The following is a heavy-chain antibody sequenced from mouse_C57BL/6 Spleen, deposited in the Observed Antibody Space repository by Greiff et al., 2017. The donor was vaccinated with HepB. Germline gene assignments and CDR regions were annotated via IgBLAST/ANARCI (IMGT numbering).Heavy chain of an antibody. J-gene: IGHJ3*01. Sequence: EVHLVESGPGLVKPSQSLSLTCSVTGYSITSGYYWNWIRQFPGNKLEWMGYISYDGSNNYNPSLKNRISITRDTSKNQFFLKLNSVTTEDTATYYCASERDYGVAYWGQGTLVTVSA. CDR1: GYSITSGYY. V-gene: IGHV3-6*01. CDR2: ISYDGSN. CDR3: ASERDYGVAY. D-gene: IGHD2-4*01.